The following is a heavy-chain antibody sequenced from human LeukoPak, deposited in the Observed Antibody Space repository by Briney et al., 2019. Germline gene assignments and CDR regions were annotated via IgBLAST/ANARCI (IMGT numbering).Heavy chain of an antibody. D-gene: IGHD2-2*01. CDR3: ARVLSHLGYCSSTSCSIGEYYFDY. V-gene: IGHV1-46*01. CDR2: INPSGGST. CDR1: GYTFTSYY. Sequence: ASVKVSCKASGYTFTSYYMHWVRQAPGQGLEWMGIINPSGGSTSYAQKFQGRVTMTRDTSTSTVYMELSSLRSEDTAVYYCARVLSHLGYCSSTSCSIGEYYFDYWGQGTLVTVSS. J-gene: IGHJ4*02.